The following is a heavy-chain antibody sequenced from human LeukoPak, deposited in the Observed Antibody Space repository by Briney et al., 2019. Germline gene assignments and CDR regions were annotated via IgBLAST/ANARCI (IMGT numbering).Heavy chain of an antibody. CDR1: GFTFSSYA. CDR2: IKSKTDGGTT. CDR3: TTEPGILTGYLPYYFDY. Sequence: GSLRLSCAASGFTFSSYAMSWVRQAPGKGLEWVGRIKSKTDGGTTDYAAPVKGRFTISRDDSKNTLYLQMNSLKTEDTAVYYCTTEPGILTGYLPYYFDYWGQGTLVTVSS. V-gene: IGHV3-15*01. D-gene: IGHD3-9*01. J-gene: IGHJ4*02.